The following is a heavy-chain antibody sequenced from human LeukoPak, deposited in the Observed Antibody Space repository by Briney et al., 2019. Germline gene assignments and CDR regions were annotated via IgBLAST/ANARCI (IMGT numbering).Heavy chain of an antibody. CDR3: AKDRSPTVTGGDGFDI. CDR2: ISWNSGTI. CDR1: GFTFDDYA. D-gene: IGHD4-17*01. V-gene: IGHV3-9*01. J-gene: IGHJ3*02. Sequence: QPGGSLRLSCAASGFTFDDYAMHWVRQAPGKGLEWVSGISWNSGTIGYADSVKGRFTISRDNARNSLYVQMNSPRPEDTAFYYCAKDRSPTVTGGDGFDIWGQGTMVTVSS.